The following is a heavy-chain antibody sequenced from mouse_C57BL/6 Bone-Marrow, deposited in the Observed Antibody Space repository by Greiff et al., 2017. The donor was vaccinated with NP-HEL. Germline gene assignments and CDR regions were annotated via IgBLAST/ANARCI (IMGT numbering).Heavy chain of an antibody. J-gene: IGHJ2*01. CDR3: ARDLPRDY. CDR1: GFTFSSYA. CDR2: ISDGGSYT. V-gene: IGHV5-4*01. Sequence: EVKLVESGGGLVKPGGSLKLSCAASGFTFSSYAMSWVRQTPEKRLEWVATISDGGSYTYYPDNVKGRFTIARDNAKTNLYLQMSNLKSEDTAMYYCARDLPRDYWGQGTTLTVSS.